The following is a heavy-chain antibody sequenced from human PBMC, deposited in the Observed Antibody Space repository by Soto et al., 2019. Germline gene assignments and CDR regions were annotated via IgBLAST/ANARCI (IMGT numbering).Heavy chain of an antibody. V-gene: IGHV4-31*03. CDR2: IYYSGST. J-gene: IGHJ6*03. CDR1: GGSVSSSGHY. CDR3: AREEGGTRGYYYIDV. D-gene: IGHD1-1*01. Sequence: QVQLQESGPGLVRPSQTLSLTCSVSGGSVSSSGHYWSWIRRHPGKGLEWIGYIYYSGSTYYNPSLESRLTISLDTSKNEFSLKLSSVTAADTAVYYCAREEGGTRGYYYIDVWGKGTTVTVSS.